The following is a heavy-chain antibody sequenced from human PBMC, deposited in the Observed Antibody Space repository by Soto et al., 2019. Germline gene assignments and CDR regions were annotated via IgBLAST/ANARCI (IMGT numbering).Heavy chain of an antibody. CDR3: ARDRLRYFDWLLSSYYGMDV. CDR2: IYYSGST. CDR1: GGSISSSSYY. D-gene: IGHD3-9*01. V-gene: IGHV4-39*02. J-gene: IGHJ6*02. Sequence: SETLSLTCTVSGGSISSSSYYWGWIRQPPGKGLEWIGSIYYSGSTYYNPSLKSRVTISVDTSKNQFSLKLSSVTAADTAVYYCARDRLRYFDWLLSSYYGMDVWGQGTTVTVSS.